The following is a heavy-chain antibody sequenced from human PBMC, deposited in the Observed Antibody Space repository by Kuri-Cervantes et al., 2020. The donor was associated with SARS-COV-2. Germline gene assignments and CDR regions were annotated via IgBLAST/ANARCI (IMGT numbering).Heavy chain of an antibody. J-gene: IGHJ4*02. V-gene: IGHV3-21*01. D-gene: IGHD1-1*01. CDR2: ISSSSSYI. CDR1: GFTLSSYS. Sequence: GESLKISCAASGFTLSSYSMNWVRQAPGKGLEWVSSISSSSSYIYYADSVKGRFTISRDNAKNSLYLQMNSLRTEDTAVYYCARGYRYNLPYFDYWGQGTLVTVSS. CDR3: ARGYRYNLPYFDY.